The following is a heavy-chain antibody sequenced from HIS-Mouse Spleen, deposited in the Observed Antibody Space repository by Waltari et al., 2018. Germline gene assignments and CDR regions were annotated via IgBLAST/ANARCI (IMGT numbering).Heavy chain of an antibody. CDR3: ARFPSPRRPLSIAARTDAFDI. CDR2: IYYSGST. Sequence: QLQLQESGPGLVKPSETLSLTCHVSGGSISSSSYYWGWTRQPPGTGLAWIWSIYYSGSTYYNPSLKSRVTISVDTSKNQFSLKLSSVTAADTAVYYCARFPSPRRPLSIAARTDAFDIWGQGTMVTVSS. D-gene: IGHD6-6*01. CDR1: GGSISSSSYY. J-gene: IGHJ3*02. V-gene: IGHV4-39*07.